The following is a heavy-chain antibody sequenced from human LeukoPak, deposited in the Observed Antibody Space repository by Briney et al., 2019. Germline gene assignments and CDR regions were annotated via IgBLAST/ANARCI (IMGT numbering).Heavy chain of an antibody. CDR2: IKQDGREK. J-gene: IGHJ4*02. CDR1: AGFTFSDYW. V-gene: IGHV3-7*03. Sequence: GGSLRLSCAASAGFTFSDYWMSWVRTAPGKGREWLAIIKQDGREKLNVDSVKGRFTISRDNAKSSLYLQMNSRRAEDTAVYYCVSGIGWLPDYWGQGTLVTVSS. D-gene: IGHD6-19*01. CDR3: VSGIGWLPDY.